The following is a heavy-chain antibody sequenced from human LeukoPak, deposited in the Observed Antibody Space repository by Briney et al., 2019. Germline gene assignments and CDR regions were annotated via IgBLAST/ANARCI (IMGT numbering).Heavy chain of an antibody. CDR1: GHTLNELS. CDR2: FDPEDGET. CDR3: ATDIPNPFVTVTTLYVAFHI. V-gene: IGHV1-24*01. J-gene: IGHJ3*02. Sequence: ASVKVSCKISGHTLNELSMHWVRQAPGKGLEWMGGFDPEDGETIYAQKFQGRVAVTEDTSTDTVYMELSSLRSEDTAVYYCATDIPNPFVTVTTLYVAFHIWGQGTMVTVSS. D-gene: IGHD4-17*01.